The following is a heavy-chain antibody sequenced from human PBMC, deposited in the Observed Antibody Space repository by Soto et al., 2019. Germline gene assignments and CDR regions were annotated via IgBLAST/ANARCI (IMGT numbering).Heavy chain of an antibody. CDR2: INYRSRWYN. Sequence: SQTLSLTCAISGDSVSSNSAAWNWIRQSPSRGLEWLGRINYRSRWYNDYAMSVKSRIMINPETSKNQFSLQLTSVTPEDTAVYYCARSMIDYSSGWYFQHSGQGTLVPVSS. J-gene: IGHJ1*01. CDR1: GDSVSSNSAA. D-gene: IGHD6-19*01. CDR3: ARSMIDYSSGWYFQH. V-gene: IGHV6-1*01.